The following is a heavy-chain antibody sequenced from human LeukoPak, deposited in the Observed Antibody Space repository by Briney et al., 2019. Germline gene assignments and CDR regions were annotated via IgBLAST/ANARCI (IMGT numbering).Heavy chain of an antibody. CDR3: ARRPHGMDV. V-gene: IGHV4-59*02. Sequence: GSLRLSCAASGFTVSSYGMSWVRQPPGKGLEWIGYIYYSGSTNYNPPLKSRVTVSVDTSKNQFSLKLSSVTAADTAVYYCARRPHGMDVWGQGTTVTVSS. J-gene: IGHJ6*02. CDR2: IYYSGST. CDR1: GFTVSSYG.